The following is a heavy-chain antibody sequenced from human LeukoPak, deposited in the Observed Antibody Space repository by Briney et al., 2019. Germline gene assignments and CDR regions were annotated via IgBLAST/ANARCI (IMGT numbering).Heavy chain of an antibody. D-gene: IGHD3-9*01. CDR3: ARGGMYYDILTNFDY. CDR2: ISGSGGST. CDR1: GFTFSSYA. Sequence: PGGSLRLSCAASGFTFSSYAMSWVRQAPGKGLEWVSAISGSGGSTYYADSVKGRFTISRDNSKNTLYLQMGSLRAEDMAVYYRARGGMYYDILTNFDYWGQGTLVTVSS. V-gene: IGHV3-23*01. J-gene: IGHJ4*02.